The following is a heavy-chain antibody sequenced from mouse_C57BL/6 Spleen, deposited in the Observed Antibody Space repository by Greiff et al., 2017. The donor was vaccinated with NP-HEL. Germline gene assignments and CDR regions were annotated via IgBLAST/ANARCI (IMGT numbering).Heavy chain of an antibody. V-gene: IGHV3-1*01. D-gene: IGHD1-1*01. CDR2: ISYSGST. J-gene: IGHJ2*01. CDR3: ARSFYYYGSSAFDY. Sequence: EVMLVESGPGMVKPSQSLSLTCTVTGYSITSGYDWHWIRHFPGNKLEWMGYISYSGSTNYNPSLKSRISITHDTSKNHFFLKLNSVTTEDTATYYCARSFYYYGSSAFDYWGQGTTLTVSS. CDR1: GYSITSGYD.